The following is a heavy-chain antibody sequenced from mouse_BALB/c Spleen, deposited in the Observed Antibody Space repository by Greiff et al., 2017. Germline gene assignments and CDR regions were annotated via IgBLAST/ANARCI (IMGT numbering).Heavy chain of an antibody. CDR1: GYSITSDYA. D-gene: IGHD1-1*01. J-gene: IGHJ3*01. Sequence: EVKLQESGPGLVKPSQSLSLTCTVTGYSITSDYAWNWIRQFPGNKLEWMGYISYSGSTSYNPSLKSRISITRDTSKNQFFLQLNSVTTEDTATYYCARSPLLQYLEGFAYWGQGTLVTVSA. CDR2: ISYSGST. CDR3: ARSPLLQYLEGFAY. V-gene: IGHV3-2*02.